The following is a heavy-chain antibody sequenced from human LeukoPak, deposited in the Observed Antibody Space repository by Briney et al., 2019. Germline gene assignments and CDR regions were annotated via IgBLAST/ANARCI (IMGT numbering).Heavy chain of an antibody. CDR2: IYHSGST. CDR1: GYSIISDYF. J-gene: IGHJ4*02. Sequence: PSETLSLPCTVSGYSIISDYFWGWIRQPPGKGLEWIGTIYHSGSTYYSPSLKSRVTVSVDTSKNEFSLKLSSVTAADTAVYFCARGIVGSRDFYFRYYFDYWGQGTLVTVSS. D-gene: IGHD3/OR15-3a*01. CDR3: ARGIVGSRDFYFRYYFDY. V-gene: IGHV4-38-2*02.